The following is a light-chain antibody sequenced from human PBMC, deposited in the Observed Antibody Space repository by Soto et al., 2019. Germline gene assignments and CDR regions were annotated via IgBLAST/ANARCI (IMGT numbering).Light chain of an antibody. CDR2: GAS. J-gene: IGKJ1*01. CDR3: QQYGSSRWT. Sequence: IVLTQSPGTLPLSPGERATLSCRASQSVSSSYLAWYQQNRGQAPRLLIYGASSRAPGIPDRFGGSGSGTDFTLTISRLEPEDFAVYYCQQYGSSRWTFGQGTKVEIK. V-gene: IGKV3-20*01. CDR1: QSVSSSY.